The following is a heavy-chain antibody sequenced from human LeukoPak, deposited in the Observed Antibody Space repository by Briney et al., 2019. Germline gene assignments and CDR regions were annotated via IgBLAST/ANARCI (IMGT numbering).Heavy chain of an antibody. V-gene: IGHV3-48*03. CDR3: VRGDRYFFDF. Sequence: PGGSLRLSCAASGFTFSSYEMNWVRQAPGRGLEWVSYIGNTGRTIYYADSVQGRFTISRDNAKTSLYLQMNSLRAEDTAIYYCVRGDRYFFDFWGQGTLVTVSS. J-gene: IGHJ4*02. CDR1: GFTFSSYE. CDR2: IGNTGRTI. D-gene: IGHD1-14*01.